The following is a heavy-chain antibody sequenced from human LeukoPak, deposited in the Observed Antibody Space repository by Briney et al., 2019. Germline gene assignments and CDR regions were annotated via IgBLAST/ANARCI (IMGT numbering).Heavy chain of an antibody. D-gene: IGHD6-19*01. CDR1: GYNFPNSW. J-gene: IGHJ4*02. CDR2: IYPGDSET. V-gene: IGHV5-51*01. CDR3: ARRDNSGWYGPAAFDY. Sequence: GESLKISCKGSGYNFPNSWIGWVRQMPGKGLEWMGRIYPGDSETRYGPSFQGQVTMSVDKSISTAYLQWSSLKASDTATYYCARRDNSGWYGPAAFDYWGQGTLVTVSS.